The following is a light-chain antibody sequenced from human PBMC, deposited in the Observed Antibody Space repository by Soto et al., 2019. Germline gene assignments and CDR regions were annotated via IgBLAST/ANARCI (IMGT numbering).Light chain of an antibody. V-gene: IGKV3-15*01. Sequence: EKVMTQSPAPLSVSPGERATLSCRASESIKNKLAWYQQRPGQAPRLLIYDAFTRATGVPARFSGSASGTEFTLTISSLQSEDCAVYYCQQYDDWPLTFGGGTKVEIK. CDR1: ESIKNK. CDR3: QQYDDWPLT. CDR2: DAF. J-gene: IGKJ4*01.